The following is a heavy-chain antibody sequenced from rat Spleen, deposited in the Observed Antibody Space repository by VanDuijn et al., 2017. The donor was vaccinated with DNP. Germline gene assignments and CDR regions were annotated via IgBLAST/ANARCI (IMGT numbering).Heavy chain of an antibody. CDR2: ISYEGSST. CDR1: GFTFSSYW. V-gene: IGHV5-22*01. CDR3: ARHNNFDY. J-gene: IGHJ2*01. D-gene: IGHD1-10*01. Sequence: EVQLVESGGGLVQPGRSMKLSCVASGFTFSSYWMYWIRQAPGKGLEWVATISYEGSSTYYRDSVKGRFTISRDNAKSTLYLQMNSLRSEDTATYYCARHNNFDYWGQGVMVTVSS.